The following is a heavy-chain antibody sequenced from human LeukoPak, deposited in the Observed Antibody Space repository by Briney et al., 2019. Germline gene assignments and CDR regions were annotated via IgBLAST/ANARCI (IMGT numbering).Heavy chain of an antibody. CDR3: ARGWVNCSGGSCYSGNDYYYYYYMDV. CDR1: GGSISSST. D-gene: IGHD2-15*01. CDR2: ISSSSSYI. J-gene: IGHJ6*03. Sequence: ETLSLTCTVSGGSISSSTYYWGWIRQPPGKGLEWVSSISSSSSYIYYADSVKGRFTISRDNAKNSLYLQMNSLRAEDTAVYYCARGWVNCSGGSCYSGNDYYYYYYMDVWGKGTTVTVSS. V-gene: IGHV3-21*01.